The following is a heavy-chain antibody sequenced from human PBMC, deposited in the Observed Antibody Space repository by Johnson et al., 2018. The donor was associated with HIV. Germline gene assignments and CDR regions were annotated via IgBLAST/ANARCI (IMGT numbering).Heavy chain of an antibody. J-gene: IGHJ3*02. CDR3: ASPNWGGAFDI. V-gene: IGHV3-30*04. Sequence: QVQLVESGGGVVQPGGSLRLSCAASGFTFSSYAMHWVRQAPGKGLEWVAVISYDGSNKYYADSVKGRFTISRANSKNTLYRQINSLRAEDTAVYYCASPNWGGAFDIWGQGTMVTVSS. CDR2: ISYDGSNK. CDR1: GFTFSSYA. D-gene: IGHD2-21*01.